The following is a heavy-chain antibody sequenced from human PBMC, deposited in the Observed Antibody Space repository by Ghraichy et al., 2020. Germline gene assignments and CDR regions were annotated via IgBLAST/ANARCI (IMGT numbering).Heavy chain of an antibody. J-gene: IGHJ4*02. Sequence: GGSLRLSCAASGFTFSSYSMNWVRQAPGKGLEWVSSISGISSYIYYADSVKGRFTISRDNAKNSLYLQMNSLRAEDTAVYYCARDLDSDSSTFAYWGQGTLVTVSS. D-gene: IGHD3-22*01. CDR2: ISGISSYI. CDR3: ARDLDSDSSTFAY. V-gene: IGHV3-21*01. CDR1: GFTFSSYS.